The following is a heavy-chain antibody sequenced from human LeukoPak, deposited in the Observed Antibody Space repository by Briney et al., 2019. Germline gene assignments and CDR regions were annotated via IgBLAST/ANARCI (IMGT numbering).Heavy chain of an antibody. Sequence: ASVTVSCKSSGFTFTISAMQWVRQARGQRLEWIGLIVVCSGNTNYAQKFQERVTITRDMSTSTAYMELSSLSSEDTAVYYCAASATGYNFWTQFDPWGQGTLVTVSS. J-gene: IGHJ5*02. V-gene: IGHV1-58*02. CDR1: GFTFTISA. CDR2: IVVCSGNT. D-gene: IGHD3-3*01. CDR3: AASATGYNFWTQFDP.